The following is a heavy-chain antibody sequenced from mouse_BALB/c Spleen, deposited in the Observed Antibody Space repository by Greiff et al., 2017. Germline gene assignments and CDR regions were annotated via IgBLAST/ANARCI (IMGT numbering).Heavy chain of an antibody. CDR1: GYTFTDYA. J-gene: IGHJ4*01. CDR3: TTMDY. V-gene: IGHV1-67*01. CDR2: ISTYYGDA. Sequence: QVQLQQSGPELVRPGASVKMSCKGSGYTFTDYAMHWVKQSHAKSLEWIGVISTYYGDASYNQKFKGKATMTVDKSSSTAYMELARLTSEDSAIYYCTTMDYWGQGTSVTVSA.